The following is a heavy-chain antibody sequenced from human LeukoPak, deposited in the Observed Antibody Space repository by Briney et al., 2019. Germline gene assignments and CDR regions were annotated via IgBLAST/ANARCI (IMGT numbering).Heavy chain of an antibody. CDR1: GFTFSSYA. CDR2: ISGSGGST. CDR3: AKDGEVATILY. Sequence: GGSLRLSCAASGFTFSSYAMSWVRQAPGKGLEWVSAISGSGGSTYYADSVKGRFTISRDNSENTLYLQMNSLRAEDTAVYYCAKDGEVATILYWGQGTLVTVSS. V-gene: IGHV3-23*01. J-gene: IGHJ4*02. D-gene: IGHD5-12*01.